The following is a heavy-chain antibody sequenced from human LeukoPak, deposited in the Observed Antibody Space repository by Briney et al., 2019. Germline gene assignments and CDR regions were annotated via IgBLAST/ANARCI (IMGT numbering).Heavy chain of an antibody. CDR3: ASSYSSDWYSRWIDY. CDR1: GFTFSSYG. J-gene: IGHJ4*02. V-gene: IGHV3-30*02. Sequence: PGGSLRLSCAASGFTFSSYGMHWVRQAPGKGLEWEAFIRYDGSNKYYADSVKGRFTISRDNSKNTLYLQMNSLRAEDTAVYYCASSYSSDWYSRWIDYWGQGTLVTVSS. D-gene: IGHD6-19*01. CDR2: IRYDGSNK.